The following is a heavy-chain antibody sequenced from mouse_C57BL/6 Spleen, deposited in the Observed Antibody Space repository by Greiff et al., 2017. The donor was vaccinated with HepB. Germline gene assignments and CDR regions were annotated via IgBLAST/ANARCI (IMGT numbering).Heavy chain of an antibody. CDR1: GYTFTDYN. CDR3: ASGRGFDY. V-gene: IGHV1-18*01. CDR2: TNPNNGGT. Sequence: EVQLQQSGPELVKPGASVKIPCKASGYTFTDYNMDWVKQSHGKSLEWIGDTNPNNGGTIYNQKFKGKATLTVDKSSSTAYMELRSLTSEDTAVYYCASGRGFDYWGQGTTLTVSS. J-gene: IGHJ2*01. D-gene: IGHD3-1*01.